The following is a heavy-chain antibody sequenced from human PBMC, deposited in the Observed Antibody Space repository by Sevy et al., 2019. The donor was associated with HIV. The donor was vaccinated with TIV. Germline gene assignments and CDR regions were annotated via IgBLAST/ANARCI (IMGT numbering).Heavy chain of an antibody. J-gene: IGHJ4*02. Sequence: GESLKISCTASGFTFGDYAMSWVRQAPGKGLEWVAFIKSKALGGTTESAASVKGRFTISRDDSKSIAYLQMNNLKTEDTAVYYCTRWSGAQSIFDYWGKGTLVTVSS. V-gene: IGHV3-49*04. D-gene: IGHD1-26*01. CDR1: GFTFGDYA. CDR3: TRWSGAQSIFDY. CDR2: IKSKALGGTT.